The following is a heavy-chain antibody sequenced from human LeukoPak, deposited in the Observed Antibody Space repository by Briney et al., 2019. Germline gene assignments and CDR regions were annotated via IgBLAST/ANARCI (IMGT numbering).Heavy chain of an antibody. J-gene: IGHJ4*02. CDR3: AREYHDSSGYLDY. CDR2: VSDSGRNT. V-gene: IGHV3-23*01. D-gene: IGHD3-22*01. Sequence: GGSLRLSCAASGFTFRRYGMTWVRQAPGKGPGWVSSVSDSGRNTYYADSVKGRFTISRDNSRNTLYLQMNSLRAEDTAVYYCAREYHDSSGYLDYWGQGTLVTVSS. CDR1: GFTFRRYG.